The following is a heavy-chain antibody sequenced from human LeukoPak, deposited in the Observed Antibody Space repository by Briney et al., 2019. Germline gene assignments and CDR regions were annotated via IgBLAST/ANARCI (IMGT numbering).Heavy chain of an antibody. V-gene: IGHV3-23*01. Sequence: GGSLRLSCAASGFTFSSYAMSWVRQAPGKGLEWVSAISGSGGSTYYADSVKGRFTISRDNSKNTLYLQMNSLRAEDTAVYYCAKEGREGIAALSEYFQHWGQGTLVTVSS. CDR3: AKEGREGIAALSEYFQH. CDR2: ISGSGGST. CDR1: GFTFSSYA. J-gene: IGHJ1*01. D-gene: IGHD6-13*01.